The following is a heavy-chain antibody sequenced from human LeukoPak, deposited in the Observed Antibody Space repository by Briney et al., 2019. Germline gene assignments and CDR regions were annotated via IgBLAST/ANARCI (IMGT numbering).Heavy chain of an antibody. Sequence: SETLSLTCSVSGGSISSSTYYWGWIRQPPGKGLEWIGNIYNSGSTYYNPSLKSRVTISVDTSKNRFSLKSSSVTAADTAVYYCARQAYSSNLGWFDPWGQGTLVTVSS. D-gene: IGHD6-13*01. CDR1: GGSISSSTYY. J-gene: IGHJ5*02. CDR2: IYNSGST. CDR3: ARQAYSSNLGWFDP. V-gene: IGHV4-39*01.